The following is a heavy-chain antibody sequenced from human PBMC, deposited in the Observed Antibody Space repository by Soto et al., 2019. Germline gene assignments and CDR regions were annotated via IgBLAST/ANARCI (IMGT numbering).Heavy chain of an antibody. CDR2: IFYAGNT. J-gene: IGHJ5*02. Sequence: ETLSLTCNVSGGSISSSRSYWAWFRQPPGKELEWIANIFYAGNTYYNPSLKSRVTVSVDTSKNQFSLKLDSVTAADTAVYYCARQAAAPGIDLWFDPWGQGTLVTVSS. V-gene: IGHV4-39*01. D-gene: IGHD6-13*01. CDR1: GGSISSSRSY. CDR3: ARQAAAPGIDLWFDP.